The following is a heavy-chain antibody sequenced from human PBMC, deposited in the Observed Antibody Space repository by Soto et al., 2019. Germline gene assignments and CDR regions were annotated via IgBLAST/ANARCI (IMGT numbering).Heavy chain of an antibody. D-gene: IGHD3-3*01. CDR3: ARGGITIFGVVRGYFDY. V-gene: IGHV4-34*01. CDR1: GGSFSGYY. Sequence: SETLSLTCAVYGGSFSGYYWSWIRQPPGKGLEWIGEINHSGSTNYNPSLKSRVTISVDTSKNQFSLKLSSVTAADTAVYYCARGGITIFGVVRGYFDYWGQGTLVTVSS. CDR2: INHSGST. J-gene: IGHJ4*02.